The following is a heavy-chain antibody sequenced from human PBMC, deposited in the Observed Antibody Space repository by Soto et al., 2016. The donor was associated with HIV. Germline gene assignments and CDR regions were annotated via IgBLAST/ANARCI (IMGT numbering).Heavy chain of an antibody. CDR2: VSGSGDST. V-gene: IGHV3-23*01. D-gene: IGHD5-12*01. CDR3: AKVWWVRSGAFDI. J-gene: IGHJ3*02. Sequence: EVQLLESGGGLVQPGGSLRLSCTASGFTFNNYAMSWVRQAPGKGLEWVSTVSGSGDSTYHADSVKGRFTISRDNSKNTLYVQMNSLRAEDTAVYYCAKVWWVRSGAFDIWGQGTMVTVSS. CDR1: GFTFNNYA.